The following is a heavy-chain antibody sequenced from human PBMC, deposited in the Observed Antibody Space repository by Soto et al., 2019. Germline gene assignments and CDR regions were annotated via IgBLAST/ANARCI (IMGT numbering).Heavy chain of an antibody. CDR1: GGSFSSAGYA. Sequence: PSETLSLTCTVSGGSFSSAGYAWNWLRQPPGKGLEWIGYIYHSGTTYYNPSLKSRFTISLDRSKNQFSLKLSSMTAADTAVYYCARDKKGCCGGGSCSGWFDPWGQGTLVTVSS. J-gene: IGHJ5*02. V-gene: IGHV4-30-2*01. CDR3: ARDKKGCCGGGSCSGWFDP. D-gene: IGHD2-15*01. CDR2: IYHSGTT.